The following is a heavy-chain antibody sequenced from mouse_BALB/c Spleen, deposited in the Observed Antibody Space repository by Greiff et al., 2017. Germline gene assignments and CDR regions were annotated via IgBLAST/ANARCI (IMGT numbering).Heavy chain of an antibody. CDR3: ASYGNYFDY. Sequence: EVKLVESGGGLVKPGGSLKLSCAASGFTFSSYAMSWVRQTPEKRLEWVATISSGGSYTYYPDSVKGRFTISRDNAKNTLYLQMSSLRSEDTAMYYCASYGNYFDYWGQGTTLTVSS. V-gene: IGHV5-9-3*01. CDR1: GFTFSSYA. CDR2: ISSGGSYT. D-gene: IGHD2-10*02. J-gene: IGHJ2*01.